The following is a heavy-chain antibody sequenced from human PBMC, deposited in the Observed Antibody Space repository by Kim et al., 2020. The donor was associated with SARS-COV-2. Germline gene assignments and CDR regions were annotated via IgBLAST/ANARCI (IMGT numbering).Heavy chain of an antibody. D-gene: IGHD2-2*02. Sequence: SETLSLTCGVYSGSFSGHYWSWIRQPPGKGLEWIGKIHESGSTNYNPSLKSRATISIDTSKNQCSLKLSSLTAADTGFYYDARGRAGVVPAPILRLGPHFDYFIMDVWGQGTTLTVSS. CDR2: IHESGST. CDR3: ARGRAGVVPAPILRLGPHFDYFIMDV. J-gene: IGHJ6*02. CDR1: SGSFSGHY. V-gene: IGHV4-34*01.